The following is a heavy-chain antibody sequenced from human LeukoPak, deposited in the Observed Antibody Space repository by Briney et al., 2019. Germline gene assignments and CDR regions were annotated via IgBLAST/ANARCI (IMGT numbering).Heavy chain of an antibody. CDR1: GGSISSYY. D-gene: IGHD3-22*01. V-gene: IGHV4-4*07. CDR2: IYTSGST. Sequence: SETLSLTCTVSGGSISSYYWSWIRQPAGKGLEWIGRIYTSGSTNYNPSLKSRVTISVDKSKNQFSLKLSSVTAADTAVYYCARVRYYDSSGYYYLDYWGQGTLVTVSS. J-gene: IGHJ4*02. CDR3: ARVRYYDSSGYYYLDY.